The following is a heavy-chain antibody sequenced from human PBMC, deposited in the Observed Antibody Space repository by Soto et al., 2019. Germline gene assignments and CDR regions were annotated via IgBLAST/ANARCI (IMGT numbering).Heavy chain of an antibody. D-gene: IGHD1-1*01. Sequence: QVQLVQSGAEVKEPGSSVKVSCKASGGGNLRDYRTTWVRRAPGQGLEWMGGIIPKLGAANYAQNFQGRVTVNAAQSTNTVYMERRRLRSADTAVEYCARGGDGYKSGAVYWGKGCQVTVSS. V-gene: IGHV1-69*01. J-gene: IGHJ4*02. CDR3: ARGGDGYKSGAVY. CDR1: GGGNLRDYR. CDR2: IIPKLGAA.